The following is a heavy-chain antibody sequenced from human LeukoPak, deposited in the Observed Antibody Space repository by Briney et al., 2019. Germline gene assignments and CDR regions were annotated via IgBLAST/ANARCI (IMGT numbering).Heavy chain of an antibody. CDR2: ITYTGIT. CDR3: ATVGLASEYYFDH. D-gene: IGHD3-16*01. CDR1: SGSFSGYS. V-gene: IGHV4-34*01. Sequence: SETLSLTCAVFSGSFSGYSWTWIRQPPGKGLEWIGEITYTGITNYNPSLKSRVTISEDTSKNQFSLRLSSVNAEDTAVYYCATVGLASEYYFDHWGQGTLVTVSS. J-gene: IGHJ4*02.